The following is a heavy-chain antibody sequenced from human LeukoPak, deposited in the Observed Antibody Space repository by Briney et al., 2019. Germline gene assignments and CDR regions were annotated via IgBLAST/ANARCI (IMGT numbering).Heavy chain of an antibody. CDR1: GGSISSSGNY. V-gene: IGHV4-31*03. D-gene: IGHD3-22*01. CDR2: IYYDGST. CDR3: ARVGSGYYNSVHSGLDY. Sequence: SQTLSLTCTVSGGSISSSGNYWSWIRQHPGKGLEWIGYIYYDGSTYSNPSLKSRVTISVDTSKNQFSLKLSSVTAADTAVYSCARVGSGYYNSVHSGLDYWGQGTLVTVSS. J-gene: IGHJ4*02.